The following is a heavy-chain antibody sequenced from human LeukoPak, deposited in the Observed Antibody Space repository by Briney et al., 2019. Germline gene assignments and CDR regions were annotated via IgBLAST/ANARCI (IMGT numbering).Heavy chain of an antibody. D-gene: IGHD1-26*01. CDR3: ARDPTWSGSYPYYFDY. J-gene: IGHJ4*02. CDR1: GFIFSHYW. Sequence: TGGSLRLSCAASGFIFSHYWMSWVRQAPGKGLEWVANIKQDGSEKYYVDSVKGRFTISRDNAKNSLYLQMNSLRAEDTAVYYCARDPTWSGSYPYYFDYWGQGTLVTVSS. V-gene: IGHV3-7*01. CDR2: IKQDGSEK.